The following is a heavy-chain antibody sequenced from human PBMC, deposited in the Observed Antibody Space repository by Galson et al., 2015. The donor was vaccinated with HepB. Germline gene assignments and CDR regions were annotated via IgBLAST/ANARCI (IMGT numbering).Heavy chain of an antibody. CDR1: GGSISSSSYY. V-gene: IGHV4-39*01. Sequence: SETLSLTCTVSGGSISSSSYYWGWIRQPPGKGLEWIGSIYYSGSTYYNPSLKSRVTISVDTSKNQFSLKLSSVTAADTAVYYCARHSIAVARELLHKTDNWFDPWGQGTLVTVSS. J-gene: IGHJ5*02. CDR3: ARHSIAVARELLHKTDNWFDP. CDR2: IYYSGST. D-gene: IGHD6-19*01.